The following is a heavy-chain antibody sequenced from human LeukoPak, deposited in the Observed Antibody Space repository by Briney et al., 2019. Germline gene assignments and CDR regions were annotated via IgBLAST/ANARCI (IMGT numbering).Heavy chain of an antibody. CDR2: IYHSGST. CDR3: ARHVEFCSSTSCYFFDY. Sequence: SETLSLTCAVSGYSISSGYYWGWIRQPPGKGLEWIGSIYHSGSTYYNPSLKSRVTISVDTSKNQFSPKLSSVTAADTAVYYCARHVEFCSSTSCYFFDYWGQGTLVTVSS. J-gene: IGHJ4*02. CDR1: GYSISSGYY. V-gene: IGHV4-38-2*01. D-gene: IGHD2-2*01.